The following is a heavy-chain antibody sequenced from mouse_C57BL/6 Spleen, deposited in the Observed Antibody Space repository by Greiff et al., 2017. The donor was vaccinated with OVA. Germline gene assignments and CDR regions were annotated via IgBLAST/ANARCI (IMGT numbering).Heavy chain of an antibody. CDR2: IDPSDSYT. D-gene: IGHD2-4*01. CDR3: ARDDDYDVRFAY. J-gene: IGHJ3*01. CDR1: GYTFTSYW. V-gene: IGHV1-69*01. Sequence: QVQLQQPGAELVMPGASVKLSCKASGYTFTSYWMHWVKQRPGQGLEWIGEIDPSDSYTNYNQKFKGKSTLTVDKSSSTAYMQLSSLTSEDSAVYYCARDDDYDVRFAYWGQGTLVTVSA.